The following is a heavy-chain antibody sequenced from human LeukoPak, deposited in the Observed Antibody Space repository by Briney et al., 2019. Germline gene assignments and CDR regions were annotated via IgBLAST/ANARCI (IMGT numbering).Heavy chain of an antibody. Sequence: SQTLSLTCTVSGGSISSGGYYWSWLRQHPGKGLEWIGYIYYSGSTYYNPSLKSRVTISVDTSKNQFSLKLSSVTAADTAVYYCARGPSGDFWSGYTSYYYYYMDVWGKGTTVTVSS. J-gene: IGHJ6*03. CDR1: GGSISSGGYY. V-gene: IGHV4-31*03. CDR3: ARGPSGDFWSGYTSYYYYYMDV. CDR2: IYYSGST. D-gene: IGHD3-3*01.